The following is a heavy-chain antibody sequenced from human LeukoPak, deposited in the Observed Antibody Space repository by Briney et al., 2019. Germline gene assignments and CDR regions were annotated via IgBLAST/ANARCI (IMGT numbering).Heavy chain of an antibody. D-gene: IGHD3-3*01. CDR2: INPSGGST. J-gene: IGHJ6*02. CDR1: GYTFTSYD. V-gene: IGHV1-46*01. Sequence: ASVKVSCKASGYTFTSYDINWVRQATGQGLEWMGIINPSGGSTSYAQKFQGRVTMTRDTSTSTVYMELSSLRSEDTAVYYCARAEVSYYDFWSGYLKYYYGMDVWGQGTMVTVSS. CDR3: ARAEVSYYDFWSGYLKYYYGMDV.